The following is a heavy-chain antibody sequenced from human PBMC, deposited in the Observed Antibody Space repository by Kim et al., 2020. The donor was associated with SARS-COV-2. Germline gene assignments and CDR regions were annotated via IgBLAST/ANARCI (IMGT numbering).Heavy chain of an antibody. J-gene: IGHJ4*02. V-gene: IGHV3-33*01. Sequence: RYHDGTNKYYAHPVKGRFTISRDNAKNTLYLQMNSLRVEDTAVYYGTTDEFWGQGTPVTVSA. CDR2: RYHDGTNK. CDR3: TTDEF.